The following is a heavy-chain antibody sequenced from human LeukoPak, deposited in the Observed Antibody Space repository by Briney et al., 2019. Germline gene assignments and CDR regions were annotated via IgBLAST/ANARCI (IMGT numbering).Heavy chain of an antibody. CDR2: ISSSSYI. V-gene: IGHV3-21*01. D-gene: IGHD2-21*02. Sequence: GGSLRLSCAASGFTFSSYSMNWVRQAPGKGLEWVSSISSSSYIYYADSVKGRFTISRDNAKNSLYLQMNSLRAEDTAVYYCASSGGDYLLFDDWGQGTLVTVSS. CDR1: GFTFSSYS. CDR3: ASSGGDYLLFDD. J-gene: IGHJ4*02.